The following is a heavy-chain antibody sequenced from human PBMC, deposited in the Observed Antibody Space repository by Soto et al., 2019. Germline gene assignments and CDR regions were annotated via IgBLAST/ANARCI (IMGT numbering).Heavy chain of an antibody. D-gene: IGHD1-7*01. CDR2: ISGRGDTI. Sequence: EVQLLESGGALVQPGGSLRLSCAASGFTFSTYAIIWARQDPGKGLEWVSVISGRGDTIYYVDSVKGRFTISTDNSQNKVFLQMNSLKVEETAVYYCAKGGWGTVLDYWGQGTLVTVSS. CDR1: GFTFSTYA. J-gene: IGHJ4*02. CDR3: AKGGWGTVLDY. V-gene: IGHV3-23*01.